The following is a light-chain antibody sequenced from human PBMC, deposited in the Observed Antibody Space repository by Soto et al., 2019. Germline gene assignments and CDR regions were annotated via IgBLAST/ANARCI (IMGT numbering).Light chain of an antibody. J-gene: IGKJ1*01. V-gene: IGKV3-15*01. CDR2: GAS. CDR3: QQYNNWPKT. CDR1: QSVSSY. Sequence: EIGLTQSPATLALSPGERATLSCGASQSVSSYLAWYQQKPGQAPRLLIYGASTRATGIPARFSGSGSGTEFTLTISSLQSEDFAVYYCQQYNNWPKTFGQGTKVHIK.